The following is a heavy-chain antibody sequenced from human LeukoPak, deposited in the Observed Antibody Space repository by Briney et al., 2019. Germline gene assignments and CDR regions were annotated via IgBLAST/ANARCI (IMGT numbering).Heavy chain of an antibody. CDR1: DDSISDYY. J-gene: IGHJ4*02. CDR3: TRGAGWLIDY. Sequence: SETLSPTCTFSDDSISDYYRGWIRQPPGKGLEWIGYFYNSGRSTYNPSLKSRVTISADTSKNHFSLKLNSVTTADTAVYYCTRGAGWLIDYWGQGILVTVSS. V-gene: IGHV4-59*01. D-gene: IGHD3-16*01. CDR2: FYNSGRS.